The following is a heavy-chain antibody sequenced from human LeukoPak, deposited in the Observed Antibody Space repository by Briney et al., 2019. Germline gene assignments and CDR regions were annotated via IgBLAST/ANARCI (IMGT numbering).Heavy chain of an antibody. D-gene: IGHD5-12*01. Sequence: ASVKVSCKSSGYTITGYYLRWVRQASGQGLEWMGWINPNTGGTNHAQNFQGRVTMTRDTSISTAYMDLSRLRSDDTAVYYCAKKRYRGYDSGNFDYWGQGTLVTVSS. CDR2: INPNTGGT. J-gene: IGHJ4*02. V-gene: IGHV1-2*02. CDR3: AKKRYRGYDSGNFDY. CDR1: GYTITGYY.